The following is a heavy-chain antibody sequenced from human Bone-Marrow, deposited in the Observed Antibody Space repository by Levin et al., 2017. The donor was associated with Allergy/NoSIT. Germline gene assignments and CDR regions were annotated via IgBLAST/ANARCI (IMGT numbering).Heavy chain of an antibody. V-gene: IGHV1-46*01. Sequence: ASVKVSCKASGYTFTRNYMHWVRQAPGQGLEWMGVINPSGGTTTYAQKFQGRVTMTRDTSTSIVYMELSSLRSEDTAVYYCARSPDSRYFDWSLSYSWFDPWGQGTLVTVSS. D-gene: IGHD3-9*01. CDR2: INPSGGTT. CDR3: ARSPDSRYFDWSLSYSWFDP. CDR1: GYTFTRNY. J-gene: IGHJ5*02.